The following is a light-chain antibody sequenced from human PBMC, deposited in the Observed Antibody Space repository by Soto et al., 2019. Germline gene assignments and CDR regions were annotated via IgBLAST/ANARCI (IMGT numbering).Light chain of an antibody. CDR2: AAS. Sequence: DIQMTQSPSSLSASVGDRVTITCRASQSISSYLNWYQQKPGKAPKLLIYAASSLQSGVPSRFSGSVSGTDFTLTNSSLQPEAFATYDCQQSYSTPFSFGPGTKVDIK. CDR3: QQSYSTPFS. CDR1: QSISSY. J-gene: IGKJ3*01. V-gene: IGKV1-39*01.